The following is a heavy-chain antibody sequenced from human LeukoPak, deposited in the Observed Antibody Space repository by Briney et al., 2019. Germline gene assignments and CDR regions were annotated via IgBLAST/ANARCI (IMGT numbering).Heavy chain of an antibody. D-gene: IGHD3-10*01. CDR1: GVSFSGYY. CDR3: ARGAYGPRKPYYYGMDV. Sequence: SETLSLTCAVYGVSFSGYYWSWIRQPPGKGLEWIGEINHSGSTNYNPSLKSRVTISVDTSKNQFSLKLSSVTAADTAVYYCARGAYGPRKPYYYGMDVWGQGTTVTVSS. CDR2: INHSGST. V-gene: IGHV4-34*01. J-gene: IGHJ6*02.